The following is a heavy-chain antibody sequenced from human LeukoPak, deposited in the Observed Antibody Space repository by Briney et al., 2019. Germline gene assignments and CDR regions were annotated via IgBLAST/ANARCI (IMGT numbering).Heavy chain of an antibody. D-gene: IGHD3-22*01. J-gene: IGHJ4*02. V-gene: IGHV1-3*01. CDR3: ARGELKYYYDSSGYYNPPFDY. Sequence: GASVKVSCKASGYTFTSYAMHWVRQAPGQRLEWMGWINAGNGNTKYSQKFQGRVTMTRNTSISTAYMELSSLRSEDTAVYYCARGELKYYYDSSGYYNPPFDYWGQGTLVTVSS. CDR1: GYTFTSYA. CDR2: INAGNGNT.